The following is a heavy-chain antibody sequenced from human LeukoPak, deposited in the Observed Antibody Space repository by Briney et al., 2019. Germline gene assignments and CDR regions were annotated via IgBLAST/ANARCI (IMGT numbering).Heavy chain of an antibody. CDR1: GGSISSYY. Sequence: KPSETLSLTCTVSGGSISSYYWSWIRQPPGKGLEWIGYIYYSGSTNYNPSLKSRVTLSVDTSKNQFSLKLSSVTAADPAVYYCARVRQWLVPDYFDYWGQGTLVTVSS. CDR2: IYYSGST. CDR3: ARVRQWLVPDYFDY. V-gene: IGHV4-59*01. J-gene: IGHJ4*02. D-gene: IGHD6-19*01.